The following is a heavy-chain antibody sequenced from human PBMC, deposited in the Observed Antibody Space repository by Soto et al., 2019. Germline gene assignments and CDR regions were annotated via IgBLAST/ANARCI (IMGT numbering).Heavy chain of an antibody. V-gene: IGHV3-30*18. CDR1: GFTFSSYG. Sequence: QVQLVESGGGVVQPGRSLRLSCAASGFTFSSYGMHWVRQAPGKGLEWVAVISYDGSNKYYADSVKGRFTISRDNSKNTLYLQMNSLRAEDTAAYYCAKDRDTVTTEHFDYWGQGTLVTVSS. J-gene: IGHJ4*02. CDR2: ISYDGSNK. CDR3: AKDRDTVTTEHFDY. D-gene: IGHD4-17*01.